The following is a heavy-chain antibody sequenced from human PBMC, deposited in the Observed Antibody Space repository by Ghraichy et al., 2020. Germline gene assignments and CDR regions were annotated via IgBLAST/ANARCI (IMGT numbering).Heavy chain of an antibody. J-gene: IGHJ4*02. Sequence: GESLNISCAASGFTFSRYSMNWVRQAPGKGLEWVSYISSSSSTIYYADSVKGRFTISRDNAKNSLYLQMNSLRAEDTAVYYCAREHVHWGQGTLVTVSS. CDR2: ISSSSSTI. CDR3: AREHVH. CDR1: GFTFSRYS. V-gene: IGHV3-48*04.